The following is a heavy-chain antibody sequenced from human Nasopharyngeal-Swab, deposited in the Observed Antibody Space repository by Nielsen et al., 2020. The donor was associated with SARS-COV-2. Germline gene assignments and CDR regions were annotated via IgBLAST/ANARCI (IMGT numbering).Heavy chain of an antibody. CDR2: INAGNGNT. CDR1: GYTFTSYA. Sequence: ASVKVSCKASGYTFTSYAMHWVRQAPGQRLEWMGWINAGNGNTKYSQKFQGRVTMTEDTSTDTAYMELSSLRSEDTAVYYCATVYCTNGVCYKGRFDPWGQGTLVTVSS. V-gene: IGHV1-3*01. CDR3: ATVYCTNGVCYKGRFDP. D-gene: IGHD2-8*01. J-gene: IGHJ5*02.